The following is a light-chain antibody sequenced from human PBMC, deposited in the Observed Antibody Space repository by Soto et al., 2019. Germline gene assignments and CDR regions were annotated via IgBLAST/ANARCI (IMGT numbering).Light chain of an antibody. CDR3: QHYDTDSWT. CDR2: KAS. J-gene: IGKJ1*01. V-gene: IGKV1-5*03. Sequence: DIQMTQSPSTLSASVGDRVIITCRASQSISSWLAWYQQKPGKAPNLLIYKASTLKSGVPSRFSGSGSGTEFTLPISSLQPDDFATYYCQHYDTDSWTFGQGTKVEIK. CDR1: QSISSW.